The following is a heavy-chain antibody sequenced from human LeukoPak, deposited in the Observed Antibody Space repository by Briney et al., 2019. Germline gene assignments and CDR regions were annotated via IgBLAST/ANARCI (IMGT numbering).Heavy chain of an antibody. D-gene: IGHD5-12*01. CDR2: IYYTGGT. Sequence: PSETLSLTCTVSGGSISPFYWHWIRQPPGKGLEWIGYIYYTGGTSYSPSLNSRATISVDTSKNQFSLKLTSATAADTAVYYCARGDDYKSTLFDFWGQGTLVTVSS. J-gene: IGHJ4*02. CDR1: GGSISPFY. V-gene: IGHV4-59*01. CDR3: ARGDDYKSTLFDF.